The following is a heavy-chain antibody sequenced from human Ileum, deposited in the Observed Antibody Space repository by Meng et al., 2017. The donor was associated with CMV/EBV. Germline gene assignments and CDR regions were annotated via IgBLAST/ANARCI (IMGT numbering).Heavy chain of an antibody. CDR1: GYRFTSYE. J-gene: IGHJ6*02. D-gene: IGHD5-12*01. CDR3: AKGGYSDYGYQYYGLDV. CDR2: ITPYNGHT. Sequence: ASVKVSCKASGYRFTSYEINWVRQAPGQGLEWMGWITPYNGHTSYAQIFQGRVTMTTDTSTITAYMELRSLRSDDTAVYYCAKGGYSDYGYQYYGLDVWGRGTTVTVSS. V-gene: IGHV1-18*01.